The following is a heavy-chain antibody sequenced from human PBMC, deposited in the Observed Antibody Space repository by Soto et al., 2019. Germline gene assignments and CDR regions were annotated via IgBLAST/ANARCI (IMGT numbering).Heavy chain of an antibody. D-gene: IGHD2-2*01. Sequence: PSETLSLTCSVSGGSISSSNYYRAWIRQPPGKGLEWIGSIHYTGSTYYNPSLKSRVTISLETSKNQFSLKLSSVTAADTAVYYWARALFVLLPVAIRRGWSAPWGQGTLVTVSS. CDR1: GGSISSSNYY. CDR3: ARALFVLLPVAIRRGWSAP. J-gene: IGHJ5*02. CDR2: IHYTGST. V-gene: IGHV4-39*07.